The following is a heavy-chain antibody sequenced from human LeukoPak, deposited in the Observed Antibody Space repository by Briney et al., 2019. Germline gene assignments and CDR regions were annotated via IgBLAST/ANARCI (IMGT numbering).Heavy chain of an antibody. Sequence: SETLSLTCTVSGASISTYYWSWIRQPAGKGLEWIGHIYTSESTNYNPSLKSRVTMSVDTSKNQFSLKLSSVTAADTAVYYCARGGSGWTKDYYYYYYMDVWGKGTTVTVSS. D-gene: IGHD6-19*01. CDR1: GASISTYY. J-gene: IGHJ6*03. CDR2: IYTSEST. V-gene: IGHV4-4*07. CDR3: ARGGSGWTKDYYYYYYMDV.